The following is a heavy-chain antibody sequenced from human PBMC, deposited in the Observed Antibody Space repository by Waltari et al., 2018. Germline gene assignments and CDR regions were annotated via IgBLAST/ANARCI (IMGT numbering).Heavy chain of an antibody. J-gene: IGHJ4*02. CDR2: ISYDGSNK. V-gene: IGHV3-30-3*01. CDR3: AREGFNDYGESYYFDY. Sequence: QVQLVESGGGVVQPGRSLRLSCAASGFTFSSYAMHWVRQAPGKGLEWVAVISYDGSNKYYADSVKGRFTISRDNSKNTLYLQMNSLRAEDTAVYYCAREGFNDYGESYYFDYWGQGTLVTVSS. CDR1: GFTFSSYA. D-gene: IGHD4-17*01.